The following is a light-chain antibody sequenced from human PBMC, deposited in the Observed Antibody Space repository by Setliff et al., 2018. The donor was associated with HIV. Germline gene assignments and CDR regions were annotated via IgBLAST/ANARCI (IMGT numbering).Light chain of an antibody. J-gene: IGLJ2*01. CDR2: EVS. CDR1: SSDVGSYKR. Sequence: QSALTQPPSVSGSPGQSVTISCNGTSSDVGSYKRVSWYQQPPGAAPKLIIYEVSNRPSGVPDRFSGSRSGNTASLTISGLKAEDESQYYCSSYSSSSTLVFGGGTKVTVL. CDR3: SSYSSSSTLV. V-gene: IGLV2-18*02.